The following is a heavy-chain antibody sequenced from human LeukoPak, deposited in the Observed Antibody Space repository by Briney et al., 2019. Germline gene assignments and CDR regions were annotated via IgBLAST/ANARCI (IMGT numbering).Heavy chain of an antibody. J-gene: IGHJ4*02. V-gene: IGHV3-20*04. Sequence: GGSLRLSCAASGFTFDDYGMSWVRQAPGKGLEWVSGINWNGGSTGYADSVKGRFTISRDNAKNTLYVQMNSLRAEDTAVYYCAKGPQVGSGYHPDYWGQGTLVTVSS. D-gene: IGHD3-22*01. CDR3: AKGPQVGSGYHPDY. CDR2: INWNGGST. CDR1: GFTFDDYG.